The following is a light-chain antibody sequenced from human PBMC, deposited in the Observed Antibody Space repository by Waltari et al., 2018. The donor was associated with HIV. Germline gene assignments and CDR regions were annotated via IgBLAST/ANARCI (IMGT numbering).Light chain of an antibody. V-gene: IGKV4-1*01. J-gene: IGKJ2*01. CDR1: QSVLHSPNNKNY. CDR3: QQYYITPYT. Sequence: DIVMTQSPDSLAVSLGERATIHCKSSQSVLHSPNNKNYLAWYQKKPGQPPKLLIYWASIRESGVPDRFGGSGSGTDFTLTVSSLQAEDVAVYYCQQYYITPYTFGQGTKLEIK. CDR2: WAS.